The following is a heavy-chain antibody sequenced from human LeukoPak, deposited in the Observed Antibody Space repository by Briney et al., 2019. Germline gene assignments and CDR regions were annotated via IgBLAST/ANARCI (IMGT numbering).Heavy chain of an antibody. D-gene: IGHD4-4*01. Sequence: ASVKVSCKASGYTFSSYDINWVRQATVQGLEWMGWMNPNSGNTGYAQKFQGRVTMTRNTSISTAYMELSSLRSEDTAVYYCARGDDYTGGYGMDVWGQGTTVTVSS. V-gene: IGHV1-8*01. J-gene: IGHJ6*02. CDR2: MNPNSGNT. CDR1: GYTFSSYD. CDR3: ARGDDYTGGYGMDV.